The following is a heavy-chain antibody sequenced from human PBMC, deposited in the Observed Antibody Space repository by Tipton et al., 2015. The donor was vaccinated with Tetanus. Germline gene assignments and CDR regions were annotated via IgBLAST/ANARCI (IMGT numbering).Heavy chain of an antibody. Sequence: TLSLTCNVSGGSISSYYWSWIRQPPGKGLEWIGYIYYSGSTNYNPSLKSRVTISVDTSKNQFSLKLSSVTAADTAVYYCARGGIAAAGGGLDYWGQGTLVTVSS. CDR2: IYYSGST. J-gene: IGHJ4*02. V-gene: IGHV4-59*01. CDR1: GGSISSYY. CDR3: ARGGIAAAGGGLDY. D-gene: IGHD6-13*01.